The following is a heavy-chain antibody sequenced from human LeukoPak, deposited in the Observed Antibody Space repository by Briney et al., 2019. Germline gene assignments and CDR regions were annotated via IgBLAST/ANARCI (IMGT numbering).Heavy chain of an antibody. CDR3: ARVRYSGSYYGHDAFDI. CDR2: IYRSGST. CDR1: GGSISSPNW. D-gene: IGHD1-26*01. Sequence: SGTLSLTCAVSGGSISSPNWWTWVRQPPGKGLEWIGEIYRSGSTNYNPSLKSRVTMSVGKSKNQFSLKMTSVTAADTAVYYCARVRYSGSYYGHDAFDIWGQGTMVTVSS. J-gene: IGHJ3*02. V-gene: IGHV4-4*02.